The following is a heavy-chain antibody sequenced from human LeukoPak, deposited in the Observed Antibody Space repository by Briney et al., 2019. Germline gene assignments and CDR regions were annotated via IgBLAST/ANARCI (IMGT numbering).Heavy chain of an antibody. CDR1: GFTFSSYA. V-gene: IGHV3-23*01. CDR2: ICASGSST. D-gene: IGHD2-2*01. CDR3: ATRNGVVPVEDY. J-gene: IGHJ4*02. Sequence: GGSLRLSCAASGFTFSSYAMSWVRQAPGKALEWVSAICASGSSTYYADSVKGQFTISRDNSKNTLYLQMNSLRAEDTAVYYCATRNGVVPVEDYWGQGTLVTVSS.